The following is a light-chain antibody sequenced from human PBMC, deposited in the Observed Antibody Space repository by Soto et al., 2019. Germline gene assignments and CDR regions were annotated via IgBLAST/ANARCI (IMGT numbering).Light chain of an antibody. Sequence: QSALTQPASVSGSTGRSITISCTGASSDVGGYNYVSWYQHHPGKAPKLMIYEVSNQPSEVSNRFSGSKSGNTASLSISGLQAEDESDYYCSSYTTSYTQVFGGGTKLTVL. V-gene: IGLV2-14*01. CDR3: SSYTTSYTQV. J-gene: IGLJ3*02. CDR2: EVS. CDR1: SSDVGGYNY.